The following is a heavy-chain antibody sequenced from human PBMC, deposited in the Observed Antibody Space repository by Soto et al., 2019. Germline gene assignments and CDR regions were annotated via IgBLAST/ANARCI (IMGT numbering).Heavy chain of an antibody. CDR3: AKDRVGGTFYTPLAF. CDR2: ITYDGSFQ. J-gene: IGHJ4*02. Sequence: LRLSCQASGFNFDNYGMHWVRQAPGKGLEWVAVITYDGSFQYYADSVKGRFTISRDNSKNTLSLHLNTLKPEDTAVYHCAKDRVGGTFYTPLAFWGQGTLVTVSS. CDR1: GFNFDNYG. D-gene: IGHD1-7*01. V-gene: IGHV3-30*18.